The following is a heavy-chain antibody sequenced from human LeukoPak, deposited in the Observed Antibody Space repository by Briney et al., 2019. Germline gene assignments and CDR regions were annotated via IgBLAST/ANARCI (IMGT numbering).Heavy chain of an antibody. CDR2: ISYDGSNE. D-gene: IGHD3-10*01. V-gene: IGHV3-30*18. Sequence: PPGGSLRLSCAASGFTFSSYGMHWVRQAPGKGLEWVAVISYDGSNEYYADSVKGRFTISRDNSKNMMYLEMNSLRAEDTAVYYCAKQDRGLTQFDYWGQGTLVTVSS. CDR3: AKQDRGLTQFDY. J-gene: IGHJ4*02. CDR1: GFTFSSYG.